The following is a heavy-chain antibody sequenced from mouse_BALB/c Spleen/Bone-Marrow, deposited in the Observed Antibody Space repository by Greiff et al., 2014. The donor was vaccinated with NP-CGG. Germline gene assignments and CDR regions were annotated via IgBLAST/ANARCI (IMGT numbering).Heavy chain of an antibody. CDR1: GYSFTGYT. CDR2: INPYNGGT. Sequence: EVQLQQSGPALVKPGASMKISCKASGYSFTGYTMNWVKQSHGKNLEWIGLINPYNGGTTYSQKFKGKATLTVDKSSNTAYMELLSLTSEDSAVYYCARRDYYDYAWFAYWGQGTLVTVSA. D-gene: IGHD2-4*01. V-gene: IGHV1-18*01. J-gene: IGHJ3*01. CDR3: ARRDYYDYAWFAY.